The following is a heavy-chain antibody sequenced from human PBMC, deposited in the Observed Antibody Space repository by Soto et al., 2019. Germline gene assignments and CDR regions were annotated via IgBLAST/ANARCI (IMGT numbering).Heavy chain of an antibody. Sequence: EVQVLESGGGLVQPGGSLSLSCAASGFTFSSHTMNWVRQAPGKGLEWVSAISGSGSSTYYADSVKGRFTISRDNSKNTLFLQMNSLRAEDTAVYYCAKDETPYNYGSIDYWGQGTLVTVSS. V-gene: IGHV3-23*01. D-gene: IGHD5-18*01. J-gene: IGHJ4*02. CDR3: AKDETPYNYGSIDY. CDR1: GFTFSSHT. CDR2: ISGSGSST.